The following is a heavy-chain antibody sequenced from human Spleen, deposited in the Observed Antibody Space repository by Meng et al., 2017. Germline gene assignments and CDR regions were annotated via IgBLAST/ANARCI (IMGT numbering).Heavy chain of an antibody. CDR2: IYYSGST. D-gene: IGHD5-12*01. CDR3: ARLMSGYDVFDY. V-gene: IGHV4-31*01. CDR1: GGSISSGGYY. J-gene: IGHJ4*02. Sequence: LQEPGPGLVKPSGTLSLTCAVSGGSISSGGYYWSWIRQHPGKGLEWIGYIYYSGSTYYNPSLKSLVTISVDTSKNQFSLKLSSVTAADTAVYYCARLMSGYDVFDYWGQGTLVTVSS.